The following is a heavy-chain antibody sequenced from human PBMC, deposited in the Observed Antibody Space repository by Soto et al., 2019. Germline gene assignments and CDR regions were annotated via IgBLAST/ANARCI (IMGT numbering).Heavy chain of an antibody. D-gene: IGHD3-22*01. CDR3: ARDLKRYYDSSGYGYYYYGMDV. Sequence: QVQLVQSGAEVKKPGSSVKVSCKASGGTFSSYAISWVRQAPGQGLEWMGGIIPIFGTANYAQKFQGRVTITADESTTTAYMELSSLRSEDTAVYYCARDLKRYYDSSGYGYYYYGMDVRGQGTTVTVSS. CDR2: IIPIFGTA. CDR1: GGTFSSYA. J-gene: IGHJ6*02. V-gene: IGHV1-69*01.